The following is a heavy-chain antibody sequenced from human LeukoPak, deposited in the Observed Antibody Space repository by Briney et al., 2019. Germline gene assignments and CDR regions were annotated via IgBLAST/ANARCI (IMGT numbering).Heavy chain of an antibody. CDR3: ASERAYYYDSSGYFSDAFDI. Sequence: PSETLSLTCTASGGSISSSSYYWGWIRQPPGKGLEWIGSIYYSGSTYYNPSLKSRVTISVDTSKNQFSLKLSSVTAADTAVYYCASERAYYYDSSGYFSDAFDIWGQGTMVTVSS. CDR2: IYYSGST. CDR1: GGSISSSSYY. D-gene: IGHD3-22*01. J-gene: IGHJ3*02. V-gene: IGHV4-39*07.